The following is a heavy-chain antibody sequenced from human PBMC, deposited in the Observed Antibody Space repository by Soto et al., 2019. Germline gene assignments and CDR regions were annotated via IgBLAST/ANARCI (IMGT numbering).Heavy chain of an antibody. CDR1: GYSFNRYY. J-gene: IGHJ6*02. D-gene: IGHD3-22*01. Sequence: GASVKVSCKASGYSFNRYYIHWVRQAPGPGLEWVGWISPHTGGTTYAQRFRGRVTMTRDTSLSTVYMELSRLTCDDTAVYYCARASQMVINPYYYGLDIWGQGTTVTVSS. V-gene: IGHV1-2*02. CDR2: ISPHTGGT. CDR3: ARASQMVINPYYYGLDI.